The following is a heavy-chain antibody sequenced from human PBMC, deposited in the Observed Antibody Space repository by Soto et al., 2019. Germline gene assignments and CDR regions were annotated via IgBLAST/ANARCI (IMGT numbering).Heavy chain of an antibody. CDR3: ARKDKSGYFNWFDP. CDR1: GYRFTSYW. D-gene: IGHD3-22*01. CDR2: IFPSDSDT. V-gene: IGHV5-51*01. J-gene: IGHJ5*02. Sequence: GESVKISCRTSGYRFTSYWIAWVRQMPGKGLEWMGIIFPSDSDTRYSPSFQGQVTISADRSTSTVFLQWASLKASDTAVYFCARKDKSGYFNWFDPWGQGTLVTVSS.